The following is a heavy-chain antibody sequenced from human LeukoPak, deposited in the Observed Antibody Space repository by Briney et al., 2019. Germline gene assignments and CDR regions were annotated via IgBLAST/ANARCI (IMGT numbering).Heavy chain of an antibody. CDR2: INWNGGST. CDR3: ARAIAVAGTGGNFDY. Sequence: GGSLRLSCAASGFTFSSYEMNWVRQAPGKGLEWVSGINWNGGSTGYADSVKGRFTISRDNAKNSLYLQMNSLRAEDTALYYCARAIAVAGTGGNFDYWGQGTLVTVSS. CDR1: GFTFSSYE. D-gene: IGHD6-19*01. J-gene: IGHJ4*02. V-gene: IGHV3-20*04.